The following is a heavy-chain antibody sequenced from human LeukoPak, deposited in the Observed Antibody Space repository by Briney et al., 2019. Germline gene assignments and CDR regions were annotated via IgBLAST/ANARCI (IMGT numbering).Heavy chain of an antibody. CDR3: ARELDYGSGSYYNTDYYYYGMDV. CDR1: GGSISSSNW. J-gene: IGHJ6*02. Sequence: PSETLSLTCAVSGGSISSSNWWSWVRQPPGKGLEWIGEIYHSGSTNYNPSLKSRVTISVDKSKNQFSLKLSSVTAADTAVYYCARELDYGSGSYYNTDYYYYGMDVWGQGTTVTVSS. V-gene: IGHV4-4*02. D-gene: IGHD3-10*01. CDR2: IYHSGST.